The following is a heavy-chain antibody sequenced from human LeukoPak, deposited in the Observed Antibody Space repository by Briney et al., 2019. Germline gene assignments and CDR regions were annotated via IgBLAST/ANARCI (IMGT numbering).Heavy chain of an antibody. V-gene: IGHV1-69*05. Sequence: SVKVSCKASGGTFSSYAISWVRQAPGQGLGWMGGIIPIFGTANYAQKFQGRVTITTDESTSTAYMELSSLRSEDTAVYYCARHGYNYYYYMDVWGKGTTVTVSS. CDR1: GGTFSSYA. CDR3: ARHGYNYYYYMDV. J-gene: IGHJ6*03. CDR2: IIPIFGTA.